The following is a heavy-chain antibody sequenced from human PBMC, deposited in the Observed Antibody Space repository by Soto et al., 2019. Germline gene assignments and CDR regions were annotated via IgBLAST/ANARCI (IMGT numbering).Heavy chain of an antibody. J-gene: IGHJ4*02. D-gene: IGHD2-2*01. CDR2: IYSGGST. V-gene: IGHV3-53*01. CDR1: GFTVSSNY. CDR3: ARVLAVPACDY. Sequence: PGGSLRLSCAASGFTVSSNYMSWVRQAPGKGLEWVSVIYSGGSTYYADSVKGRFTISRDNSKNTLYLQMNSLRAEDTAVYYCARVLAVPACDYWGQGTLVTVSS.